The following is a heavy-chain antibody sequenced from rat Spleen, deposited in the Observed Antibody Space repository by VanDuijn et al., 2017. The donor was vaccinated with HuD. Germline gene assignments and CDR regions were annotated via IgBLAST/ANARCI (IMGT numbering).Heavy chain of an antibody. CDR1: GSSIPSNY. Sequence: EVLLQESGPGLVRPSQSLSLTCSVTGSSIPSNYWGWIRRFPGSKMEWLGYISYSGVTNYNPSLTSRISITRDTSKNQFFLHLHSVTTEDTAAYYCAGYYNTYAFAYWGQGTLVTVSS. CDR2: ISYSGVT. V-gene: IGHV3-1*01. J-gene: IGHJ3*01. CDR3: AGYYNTYAFAY. D-gene: IGHD1-10*01.